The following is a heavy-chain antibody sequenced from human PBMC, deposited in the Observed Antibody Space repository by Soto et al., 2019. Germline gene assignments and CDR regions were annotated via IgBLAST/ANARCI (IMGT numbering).Heavy chain of an antibody. Sequence: ASVKVSCKVPGHPLTDLSMDWVRQAPGKRLEWMGGFDPEDGEIIYVQKFQGRVTVTEDTSTDTTYLELSSLRSEDTAVYYCAASYSRSSYFGSFDTWGQGTLVTVSS. V-gene: IGHV1-24*01. D-gene: IGHD6-6*01. CDR3: AASYSRSSYFGSFDT. CDR2: FDPEDGEI. J-gene: IGHJ5*02. CDR1: GHPLTDLS.